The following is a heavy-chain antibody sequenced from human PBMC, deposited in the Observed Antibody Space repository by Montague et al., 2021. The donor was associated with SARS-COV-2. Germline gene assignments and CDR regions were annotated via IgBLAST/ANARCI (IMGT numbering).Heavy chain of an antibody. CDR3: ARDQGVYCSGGSCYNFDY. D-gene: IGHD2-15*01. Sequence: SETLSLTCTVSGGSISTYYYWGWIRQPPGKGLEWIGSIYYGGSTYYNPSLKSRVTISVDTSMNHFSLKLSSVTAADTAVYCCARDQGVYCSGGSCYNFDYWGQGTLVTVSS. CDR2: IYYGGST. CDR1: GGSISTYYY. V-gene: IGHV4-39*02. J-gene: IGHJ4*02.